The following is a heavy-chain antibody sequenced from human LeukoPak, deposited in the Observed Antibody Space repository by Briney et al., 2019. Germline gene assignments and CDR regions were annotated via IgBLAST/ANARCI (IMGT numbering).Heavy chain of an antibody. V-gene: IGHV3-23*01. J-gene: IGHJ4*02. D-gene: IGHD1-14*01. CDR3: AKPATGTIRTYYFDY. Sequence: PGGSLRLSCAASGFTFSSYGMSWVRQAPGKGLEWVSAISGSGGSTYYADSVKGRFTISRDNSKNTLHLQMNSLRAEDTAVYYCAKPATGTIRTYYFDYWGQGTLVTVSS. CDR1: GFTFSSYG. CDR2: ISGSGGST.